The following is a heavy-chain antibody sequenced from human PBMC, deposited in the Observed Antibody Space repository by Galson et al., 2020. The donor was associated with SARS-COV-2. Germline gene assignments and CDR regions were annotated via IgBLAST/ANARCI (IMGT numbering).Heavy chain of an antibody. Sequence: SCQGSGYSFTSYWISWVRQMPGKGLEWTGRIDPSDSYTNYSPSFQGPVTISADKSISTAYLQWSSLKASDTAMYYCARQDWAFGYYYYGMDVWGQGTTVTVSS. V-gene: IGHV5-10-1*01. CDR3: ARQDWAFGYYYYGMDV. J-gene: IGHJ6*02. CDR2: IDPSDSYT. CDR1: GYSFTSYW. D-gene: IGHD3-16*01.